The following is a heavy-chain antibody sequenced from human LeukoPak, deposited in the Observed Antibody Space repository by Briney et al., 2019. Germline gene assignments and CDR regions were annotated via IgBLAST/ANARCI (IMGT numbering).Heavy chain of an antibody. Sequence: SETLSLTCAVYGGSFSGYYWSWIRQPPGKGLEWIGEINHSGSTNYNPSLKSRVTISVDTSKNQFSLKLSSVTAADTAVYYCALASGNTMIIDAFDIWGQRTKVTGSS. V-gene: IGHV4-34*01. D-gene: IGHD3-22*01. J-gene: IGHJ3*02. CDR2: INHSGST. CDR3: ALASGNTMIIDAFDI. CDR1: GGSFSGYY.